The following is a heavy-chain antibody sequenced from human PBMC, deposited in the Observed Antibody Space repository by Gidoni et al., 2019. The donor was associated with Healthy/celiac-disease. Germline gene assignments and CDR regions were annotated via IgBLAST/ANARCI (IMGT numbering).Heavy chain of an antibody. V-gene: IGHV3-23*01. CDR1: VFTFSSYA. J-gene: IGHJ4*02. Sequence: EVQLLESGGGLVQPGVSLRLSCAASVFTFSSYAMSWVRQAPGKGLEWVSAIRGSGGSTYYADSVKGRFTISRDNSKNTLYLQMNSLRAEDTAVYYCAKTDSTVTMRVPFDYWGQGTLVTVSS. CDR3: AKTDSTVTMRVPFDY. CDR2: IRGSGGST. D-gene: IGHD4-17*01.